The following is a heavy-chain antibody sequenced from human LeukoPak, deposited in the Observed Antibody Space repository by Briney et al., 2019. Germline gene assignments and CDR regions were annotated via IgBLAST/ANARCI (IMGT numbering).Heavy chain of an antibody. CDR1: GYTFTGYY. J-gene: IGHJ1*01. Sequence: ASVKVSCKASGYTFTGYYMHWVRQAPGQRLEWMGWINPNSGGTNYAQKFQGRVTMTRDTSISTAYMELSRLRSDDTAVYYCARGHGYGDYRYFQHWGQGTLVTVSS. D-gene: IGHD4-17*01. V-gene: IGHV1-2*02. CDR2: INPNSGGT. CDR3: ARGHGYGDYRYFQH.